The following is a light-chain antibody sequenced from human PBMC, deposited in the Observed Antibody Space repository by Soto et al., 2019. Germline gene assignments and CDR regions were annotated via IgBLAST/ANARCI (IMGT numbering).Light chain of an antibody. CDR2: GAS. V-gene: IGKV3-15*01. J-gene: IGKJ5*01. CDR3: QQYNNWPPSIT. Sequence: EIVMTQSPATLSVSPGERATLSCRASQSLSTNLAWYQQKPGQAPRLLIYGASARATGIPARFSGRGSGTEFTLTIRSLQSEDFAVYYCQQYNNWPPSITFGQGTRLEIK. CDR1: QSLSTN.